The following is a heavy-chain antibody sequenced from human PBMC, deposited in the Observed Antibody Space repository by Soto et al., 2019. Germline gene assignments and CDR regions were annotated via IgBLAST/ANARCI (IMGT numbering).Heavy chain of an antibody. V-gene: IGHV1-18*01. J-gene: IGHJ3*02. CDR3: ARDRPRPDYVWGSYRYTHAFDI. CDR2: ISAYNGNT. D-gene: IGHD3-16*02. Sequence: VSVKVSCKASGYTFTSYGISWVRQAPGQGLEWMGWISAYNGNTNYAQKLQGRVTMTTDTSTSTAYMELRSLRSDDTAVYYCARDRPRPDYVWGSYRYTHAFDIWGQGTMVTVSS. CDR1: GYTFTSYG.